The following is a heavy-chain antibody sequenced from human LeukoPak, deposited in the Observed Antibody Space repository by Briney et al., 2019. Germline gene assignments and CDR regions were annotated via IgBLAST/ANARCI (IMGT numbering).Heavy chain of an antibody. D-gene: IGHD6-13*01. CDR3: ARDVSSRQQLPPAGWFDP. V-gene: IGHV4-34*01. Sequence: PSETLSLTCAVYGGSFSGYYWGWIRQPPGKGLEWVGEINHSGSTNYNPSLKSGVTISVDTSKNQFSLKLSSVTAADTAVYYCARDVSSRQQLPPAGWFDPWGQGTLVTVSS. CDR1: GGSFSGYY. J-gene: IGHJ5*02. CDR2: INHSGST.